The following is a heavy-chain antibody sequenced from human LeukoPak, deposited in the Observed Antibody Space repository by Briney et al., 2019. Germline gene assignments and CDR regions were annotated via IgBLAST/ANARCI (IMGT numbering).Heavy chain of an antibody. J-gene: IGHJ4*02. V-gene: IGHV4-34*01. CDR1: GGSFSGYY. CDR3: ARGVLYSNYFDY. CDR2: INHSGNT. D-gene: IGHD4-11*01. Sequence: PSETLSLTCAVYGGSFSGYYWSWIRQPPGKGLEWIGEINHSGNTNYNPSLKSRVTISVDTSKNQFSLKLSSVTAADTAVYYCARGVLYSNYFDYWGQGTLVTVSS.